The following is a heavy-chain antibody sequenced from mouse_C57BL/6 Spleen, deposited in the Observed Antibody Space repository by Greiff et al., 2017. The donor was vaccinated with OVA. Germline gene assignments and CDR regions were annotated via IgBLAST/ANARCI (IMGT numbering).Heavy chain of an antibody. CDR1: GFTFSDYY. CDR3: ARGYGYDEAWFAY. V-gene: IGHV5-16*01. CDR2: INYDGSST. Sequence: EVQRVESEGGLVQPGSSMKLSCTASGFTFSDYYMAWVRQVPEKGLEWVANINYDGSSTYYLDSLKSRFIISRDNAKNILYLQMSSLKSEDTATYYCARGYGYDEAWFAYWGQGTLVTVSA. J-gene: IGHJ3*01. D-gene: IGHD2-2*01.